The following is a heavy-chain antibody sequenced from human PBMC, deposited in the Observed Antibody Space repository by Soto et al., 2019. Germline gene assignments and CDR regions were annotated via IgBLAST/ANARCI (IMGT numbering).Heavy chain of an antibody. V-gene: IGHV4-59*08. CDR2: IYYSGSI. D-gene: IGHD3-16*02. CDR3: ARLYGLDAFDI. J-gene: IGHJ3*02. CDR1: GYSISSLY. Sequence: SETLSLTCAFSGYSISSLYWSWIRQPPGKGLEWIGYIYYSGSINYNPSLKSRVTISVDTSKNQFSLKLSSVTAADTAVYYCARLYGLDAFDIWGQGTMVTVSS.